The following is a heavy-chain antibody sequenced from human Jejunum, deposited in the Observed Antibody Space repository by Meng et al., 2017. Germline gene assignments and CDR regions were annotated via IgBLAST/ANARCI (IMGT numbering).Heavy chain of an antibody. CDR1: GYTFTSFD. Sequence: QVALVQSGAEVKKPGASVKVSCKASGYTFTSFDINWLRQATGQGPEWMGWMNPNSGNTYYAQKFQGRVTMTRNTSISTAFMELSSLRSDDTAVYYCARPAVLNGYYVFYCDHWGQGTLVTVSS. CDR2: MNPNSGNT. CDR3: ARPAVLNGYYVFYCDH. J-gene: IGHJ4*02. V-gene: IGHV1-8*01. D-gene: IGHD3-9*01.